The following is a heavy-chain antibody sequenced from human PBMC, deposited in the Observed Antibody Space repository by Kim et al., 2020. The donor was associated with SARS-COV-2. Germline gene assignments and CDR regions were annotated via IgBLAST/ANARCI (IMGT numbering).Heavy chain of an antibody. D-gene: IGHD3-10*01. CDR2: INHSGST. CDR3: AREPRVGAGTGAKIRGGGRNGFDP. CDR1: GGSFSGYY. V-gene: IGHV4-34*01. Sequence: SETLSLTCAVYGGSFSGYYWSWIRQPPGKGLEWIGEINHSGSTNYNPSLKSRVTISVDTSKNQFSLKLSSVTAADTAVYYCAREPRVGAGTGAKIRGGGRNGFDPWGQGTLVTVSS. J-gene: IGHJ5*02.